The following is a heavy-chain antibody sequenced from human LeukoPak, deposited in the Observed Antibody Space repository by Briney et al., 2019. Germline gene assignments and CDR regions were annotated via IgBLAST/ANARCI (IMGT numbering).Heavy chain of an antibody. CDR2: IFYSGNT. J-gene: IGHJ3*02. Sequence: SETLSLTCTLSRGSLSTSSYYWGWIRQPPGKGLEWIGSIFYSGNTHYSPSLKSRVTISLDTSRPQFSLKLGSVTAADTAVYYCARLSVIPPNDAFDIWGQGTMVTVSS. CDR3: ARLSVIPPNDAFDI. V-gene: IGHV4-39*07. D-gene: IGHD2/OR15-2a*01. CDR1: RGSLSTSSYY.